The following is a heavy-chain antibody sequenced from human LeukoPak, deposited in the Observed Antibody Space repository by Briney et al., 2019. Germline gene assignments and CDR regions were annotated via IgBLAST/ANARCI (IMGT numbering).Heavy chain of an antibody. J-gene: IGHJ5*02. D-gene: IGHD2-8*01. CDR1: GGSFSGYY. Sequence: SETLSLTCAVYGGSFSGYYWSWIRQPPGKGLEWIGEINHSGSTNYNPSLKSRVTISVDTSKNQFSLKLSSVTAADTAVYYCAGGRGIVLMVYASWFDPWGQGTLVTVSS. CDR2: INHSGST. V-gene: IGHV4-34*01. CDR3: AGGRGIVLMVYASWFDP.